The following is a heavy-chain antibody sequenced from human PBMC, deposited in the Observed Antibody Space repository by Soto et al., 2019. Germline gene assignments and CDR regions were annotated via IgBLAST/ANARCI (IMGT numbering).Heavy chain of an antibody. CDR1: GYTFSNYG. Sequence: ASVKVSCKTSGYTFSNYGITWVRQAPGQPLEWLGWISLYSDGTNYAQKFQGRVSMTTDTSTTTAYMELRSLRSADTAVYYCARVVPGAEAWFGCWGQGTLVTVSS. D-gene: IGHD1-26*01. CDR2: ISLYSDGT. J-gene: IGHJ5*01. V-gene: IGHV1-18*01. CDR3: ARVVPGAEAWFGC.